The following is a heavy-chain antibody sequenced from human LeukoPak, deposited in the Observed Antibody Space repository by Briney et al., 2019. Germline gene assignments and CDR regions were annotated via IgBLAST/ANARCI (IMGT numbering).Heavy chain of an antibody. Sequence: PSETLSLTCTVSGGSISSYYWSWIRQPPGKGLEWIGYIYYSGSTNYNPSLKSRVTISVDTSKNQFSLKLSSVTAADTAVYYCARYGGSPSNYFDYWGQGTLVTVSS. CDR2: IYYSGST. D-gene: IGHD1-26*01. CDR1: GGSISSYY. V-gene: IGHV4-59*01. J-gene: IGHJ4*02. CDR3: ARYGGSPSNYFDY.